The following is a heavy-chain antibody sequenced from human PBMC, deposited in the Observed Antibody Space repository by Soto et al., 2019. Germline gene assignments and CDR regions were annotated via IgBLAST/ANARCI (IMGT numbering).Heavy chain of an antibody. CDR1: GFTFSVYW. CDR3: ARPGYSNYGPGVDV. V-gene: IGHV3-74*01. D-gene: IGHD4-4*01. Sequence: EVQLVESGGGLVQPGGSLRLSCAASGFTFSVYWIHWVRQAPGKGLVWVSRIDSDGSTTRYAYSVKGRFTVSRDNANSTLYMQMNSRRDEDTAVYYCARPGYSNYGPGVDVWGQGTKVTLSA. J-gene: IGHJ6*01. CDR2: IDSDGSTT.